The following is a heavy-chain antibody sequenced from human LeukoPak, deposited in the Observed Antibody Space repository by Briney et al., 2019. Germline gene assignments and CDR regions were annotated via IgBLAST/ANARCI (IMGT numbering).Heavy chain of an antibody. CDR1: GFTFSSYS. D-gene: IGHD2/OR15-2a*01. CDR2: ISSSSSHI. J-gene: IGHJ4*02. V-gene: IGHV3-21*01. Sequence: KSGGSLRLSCAASGFTFSSYSMNWVRQAPGKGLEWVSSISSSSSHIYYADSVKGRFTISRDNAKNSLYLQMNSLRAEDTAVYYCAREGRIGSALDYWGQGTLVTVSS. CDR3: AREGRIGSALDY.